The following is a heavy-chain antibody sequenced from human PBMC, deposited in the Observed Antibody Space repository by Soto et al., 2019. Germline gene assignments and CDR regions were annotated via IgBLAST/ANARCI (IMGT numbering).Heavy chain of an antibody. V-gene: IGHV1-46*01. Sequence: QVQLVQSGAEVKKPGASVKVSCKTSGYSFTNYYLHWVRQAPGQGLEWMGLINPSGISTSYAQQFQGRVTMTRDTSTSTVYMDLSSLRSEDTAVYYCARSDNVLVAASSPVYFDYCGQGTLVTVSS. CDR2: INPSGIST. CDR3: ARSDNVLVAASSPVYFDY. J-gene: IGHJ4*02. CDR1: GYSFTNYY. D-gene: IGHD2-15*01.